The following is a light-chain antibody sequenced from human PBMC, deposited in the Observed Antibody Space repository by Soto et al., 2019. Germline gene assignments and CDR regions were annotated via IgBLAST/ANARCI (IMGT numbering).Light chain of an antibody. CDR3: QQYNSYPHT. V-gene: IGKV1D-16*01. J-gene: IGKJ2*01. Sequence: DIQMTQSPSSLSASVGDRVTITCRASQGISSWLAWFQQKPEKAPKCLIYAASSLQSGVPSRFSGSRSGTDFTRTISSLQPEDFAAYYCQQYNSYPHTFGQGTKLEIK. CDR2: AAS. CDR1: QGISSW.